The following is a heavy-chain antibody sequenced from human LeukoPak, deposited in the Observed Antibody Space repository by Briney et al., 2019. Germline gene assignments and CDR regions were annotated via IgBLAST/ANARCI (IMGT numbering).Heavy chain of an antibody. CDR1: GCTFSSYA. CDR2: ISYDGSNK. CDR3: AREGSTMIVETYYFDY. V-gene: IGHV3-30-3*01. J-gene: IGHJ4*02. D-gene: IGHD3-22*01. Sequence: GRSLRLSCAASGCTFSSYAMHWVRQAPGKGLEGVGVISYDGSNKYYADSVKGRFTIPRDNYKNTLYLKLNSLRAEDTAVYYCAREGSTMIVETYYFDYWGQGTLVTASS.